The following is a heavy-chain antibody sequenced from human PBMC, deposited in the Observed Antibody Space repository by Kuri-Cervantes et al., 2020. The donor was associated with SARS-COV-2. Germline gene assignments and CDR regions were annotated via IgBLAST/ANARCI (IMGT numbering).Heavy chain of an antibody. J-gene: IGHJ4*02. V-gene: IGHV3-30-3*01. D-gene: IGHD3-22*01. Sequence: GESLKISCAAAGFTFRSYAMHWVRQAPGKGLEWVAVISYDGSNKYYADSVKGRFTISRDNSKNTLYLQMNSLGAEDTAVYYWERGGNDSRGYYLDYWGQGTLVTVSS. CDR3: ERGGNDSRGYYLDY. CDR2: ISYDGSNK. CDR1: GFTFRSYA.